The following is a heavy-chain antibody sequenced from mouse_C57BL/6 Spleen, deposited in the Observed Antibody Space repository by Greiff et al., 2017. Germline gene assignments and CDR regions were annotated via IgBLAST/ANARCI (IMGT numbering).Heavy chain of an antibody. CDR2: INPSTGGT. Sequence: EVQLVESGPELVKPGASVKISCKASGYSFTGYYMNWVKQSPEKSLEWIGEINPSTGGTTYNQKFKAKATLTVDKSSSTAYMQLKSLTSEDSAVYYCARLFDYWGQGTTLTVSS. CDR3: ARLFDY. J-gene: IGHJ2*01. V-gene: IGHV1-42*01. CDR1: GYSFTGYY.